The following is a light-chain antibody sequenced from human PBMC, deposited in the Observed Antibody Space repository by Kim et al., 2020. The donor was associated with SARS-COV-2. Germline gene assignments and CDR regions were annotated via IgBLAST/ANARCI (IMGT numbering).Light chain of an antibody. CDR1: TGAVTSGYY. V-gene: IGLV7-43*01. Sequence: PGGTVTLPCASSTGAVTSGYYPNWFPQKPGQAPRALIYSTSNQHSWTPARFSGSLLGGKAALTLSGVQPEDEAEYYCLLYYGGAWVFGGGTQLTVL. CDR2: STS. J-gene: IGLJ3*02. CDR3: LLYYGGAWV.